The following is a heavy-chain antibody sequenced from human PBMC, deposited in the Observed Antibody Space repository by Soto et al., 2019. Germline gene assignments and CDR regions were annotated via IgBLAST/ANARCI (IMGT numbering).Heavy chain of an antibody. J-gene: IGHJ6*02. D-gene: IGHD2-2*01. CDR1: GYTFTSYG. V-gene: IGHV1-18*04. CDR3: ARYCRSTMCSTYYYYGMDV. CDR2: INPYNGNT. Sequence: ASVKVSCKASGYTFTSYGIRWVRQAPGQGLEWMGWINPYNGNTNYAQKLQGRVTMTTDTSTSTAYMELRSLRSDDTAVYYCARYCRSTMCSTYYYYGMDVWGQGTTVTVSS.